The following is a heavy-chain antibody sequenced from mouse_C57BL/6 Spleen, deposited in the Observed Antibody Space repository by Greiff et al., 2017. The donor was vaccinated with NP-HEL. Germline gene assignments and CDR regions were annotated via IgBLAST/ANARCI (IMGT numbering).Heavy chain of an antibody. J-gene: IGHJ2*01. Sequence: EVQLQQSGPELVKPGDSVKISCKASGYSFTGYFMNWVMQSHGKSLEWIGRINPYNGDTFYNQKFKGKATLTVDKSSSTAHMELRSLTSEDSAVYYCARDGSSYEYYFDYWGQGTTLTVSS. CDR3: ARDGSSYEYYFDY. CDR2: INPYNGDT. CDR1: GYSFTGYF. D-gene: IGHD1-1*01. V-gene: IGHV1-20*01.